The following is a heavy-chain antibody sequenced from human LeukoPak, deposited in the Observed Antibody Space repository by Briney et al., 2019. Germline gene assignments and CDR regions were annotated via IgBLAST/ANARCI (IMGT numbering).Heavy chain of an antibody. CDR1: GGSISSSSYY. Sequence: SETLSLTCTVSGGSISSSSYYWGWIRQPPGKGLEWIGSIYYSGSTYYNPSLKSRVTISVDTSKNQFSLKLSSVTAADTAVYYCARDGHDSSGYYLSYFDYWGQGTLVTVSS. CDR2: IYYSGST. J-gene: IGHJ4*02. CDR3: ARDGHDSSGYYLSYFDY. D-gene: IGHD3-22*01. V-gene: IGHV4-39*07.